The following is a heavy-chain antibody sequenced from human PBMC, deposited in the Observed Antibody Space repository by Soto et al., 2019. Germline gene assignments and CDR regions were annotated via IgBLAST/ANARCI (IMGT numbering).Heavy chain of an antibody. V-gene: IGHV4-31*03. D-gene: IGHD3-22*01. CDR2: IYYSGST. CDR3: ARDSGYYDSSGYYGGFDALDI. J-gene: IGHJ3*02. Sequence: SETLSLTCTVSGGSISSGGYYWSWIRQHPGKGLEWIGYIYYSGSTYYNPSLKSRVTIPVDTSKNQFSLKLSSVTAADTAVYYCARDSGYYDSSGYYGGFDALDIWGQGTMVTVSS. CDR1: GGSISSGGYY.